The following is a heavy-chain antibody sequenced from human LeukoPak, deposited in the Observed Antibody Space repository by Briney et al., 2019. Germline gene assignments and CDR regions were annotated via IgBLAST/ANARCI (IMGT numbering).Heavy chain of an antibody. CDR1: GGSISSGGYY. CDR3: ARVLSPWWSSGSPSQGMDV. D-gene: IGHD3-10*01. V-gene: IGHV4-30-2*01. CDR2: IYQTGNT. Sequence: PSETLSLTCNVSGGSISSGGYYWSWIRQPPGRGLEWIGYIYQTGNTYYNPSLKSRVTISGDRSKNQFSLKLSSVTAADTAVYYCARVLSPWWSSGSPSQGMDVWGQGTTVTVSS. J-gene: IGHJ6*02.